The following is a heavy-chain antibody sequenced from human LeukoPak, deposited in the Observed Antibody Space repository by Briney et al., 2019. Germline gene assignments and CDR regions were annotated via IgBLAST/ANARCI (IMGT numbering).Heavy chain of an antibody. J-gene: IGHJ5*02. D-gene: IGHD2-2*01. CDR2: ISAHNGKT. CDR3: ARGDVVVSAAVRFDP. CDR1: DYTFTSYG. Sequence: AASVKVSCKASDYTFTSYGISWVRQAPGQGLEWMGWISAHNGKTNYAQKFQGRVTMTTDTYTRTAYMELRSLRSDDTAVYYCARGDVVVSAAVRFDPWGQGTLVTVSS. V-gene: IGHV1-18*01.